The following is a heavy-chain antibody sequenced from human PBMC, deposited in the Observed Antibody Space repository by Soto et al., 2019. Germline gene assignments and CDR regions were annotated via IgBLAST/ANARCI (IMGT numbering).Heavy chain of an antibody. D-gene: IGHD4-17*01. CDR3: ARDYGGNPKRRFDY. CDR1: GGSFSGYY. V-gene: IGHV4-34*01. J-gene: IGHJ4*02. CDR2: INHSGST. Sequence: SETLSLTCAVYGGSFSGYYWSWIRQPPGKGLEWIGEINHSGSTNYNPSLKSRVTISVDTSKNQFSLKLSSVTAADTAVYYCARDYGGNPKRRFDYWGQGTLVTVSS.